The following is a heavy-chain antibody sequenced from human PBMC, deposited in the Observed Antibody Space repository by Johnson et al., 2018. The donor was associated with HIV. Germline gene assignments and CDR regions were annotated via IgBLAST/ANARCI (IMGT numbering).Heavy chain of an antibody. D-gene: IGHD3-10*01. Sequence: MQLVESGGGVVQPGRSLRLSCAASGFTFSSYAMSWVRQAPGKGLEWVSAISGSGGSTYYADSVKVRFTISRDNSKNTLYLQMNSLRAEDTAVYYCARDASYYGSANDAFDIWGQGTMVTVSS. J-gene: IGHJ3*02. CDR2: ISGSGGST. V-gene: IGHV3-23*04. CDR1: GFTFSSYA. CDR3: ARDASYYGSANDAFDI.